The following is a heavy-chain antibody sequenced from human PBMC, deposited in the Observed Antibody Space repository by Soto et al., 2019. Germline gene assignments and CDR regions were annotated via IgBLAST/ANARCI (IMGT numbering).Heavy chain of an antibody. CDR1: EFTFSSYW. D-gene: IGHD3-3*01. CDR2: IKQDGSEK. J-gene: IGHJ4*02. V-gene: IGHV3-7*01. CDR3: ARGTYDFWSIFDY. Sequence: HPGGSLRLSCAASEFTFSSYWMTWVRQAPGKGLEWVANIKQDGSEKYYVDSVEGRFTISRDNAKNSLYLQMNSLRAEDTAVYYCARGTYDFWSIFDYWGQGTLVTVSS.